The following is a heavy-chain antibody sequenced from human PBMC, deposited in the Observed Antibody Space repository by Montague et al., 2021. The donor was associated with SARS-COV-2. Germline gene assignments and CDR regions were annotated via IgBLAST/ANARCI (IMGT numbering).Heavy chain of an antibody. D-gene: IGHD3-10*01. CDR3: ARHPPHSPSGNYLVPGGFDI. J-gene: IGHJ3*02. CDR1: GGSVSSSSYY. Sequence: SETLSLTCTVSGGSVSSSSYYWGWIRQPPGKGLEWIGSIYYTGSTYYNPSLKSRVTISVDTSSNQFSLRLSSVTAADTAVYFCARHPPHSPSGNYLVPGGFDIWGPGKMVTASS. CDR2: IYYTGST. V-gene: IGHV4-39*01.